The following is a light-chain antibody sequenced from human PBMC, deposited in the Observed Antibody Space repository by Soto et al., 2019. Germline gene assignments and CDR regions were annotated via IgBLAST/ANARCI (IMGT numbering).Light chain of an antibody. J-gene: IGKJ1*01. V-gene: IGKV1-5*03. CDR1: QTISSW. Sequence: DIQMTQSPSTLSGSVGDRVTITCRASQTISSWLAWYQQKPGKAPKLLIYKASTLKSGVPSRFSGSGSGTEFTLTISSLQPDDFATYYCQQYNNYWTFGQVTKVDIK. CDR2: KAS. CDR3: QQYNNYWT.